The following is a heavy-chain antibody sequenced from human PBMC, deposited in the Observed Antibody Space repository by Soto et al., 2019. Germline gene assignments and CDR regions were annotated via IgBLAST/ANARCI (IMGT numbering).Heavy chain of an antibody. J-gene: IGHJ5*02. CDR1: GYTFTSYD. V-gene: IGHV1-8*01. CDR2: MNPDTGDT. CDR3: AREWELGFCSDL. D-gene: IGHD7-27*01. Sequence: QVQLVQSGAEVKKPGASVKVSCKTSGYTFTSYDINWVRQAPGQGLEWMGWMNPDTGDTRYAQKFQGRVTMTRNTSINTAYMELSSLRSEDTAVYYCAREWELGFCSDLWGQGTLVTVSS.